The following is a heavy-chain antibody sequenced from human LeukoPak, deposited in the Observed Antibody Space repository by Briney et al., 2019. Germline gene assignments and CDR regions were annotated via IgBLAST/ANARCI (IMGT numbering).Heavy chain of an antibody. CDR1: GFTFSSYS. V-gene: IGHV3-21*01. D-gene: IGHD3-16*02. J-gene: IGHJ4*02. CDR2: ISSSSSYI. Sequence: GGSLRLSCAASGFTFSSYSMNWVRQAPGKGLEWVSSISSSSSYIYYADSVKGRFTISRDNAKNSLYLQMNSLRAEDTAVYYCASSPEAAVMITFGGVIPSPYYFDYWGQGTLVTVSS. CDR3: ASSPEAAVMITFGGVIPSPYYFDY.